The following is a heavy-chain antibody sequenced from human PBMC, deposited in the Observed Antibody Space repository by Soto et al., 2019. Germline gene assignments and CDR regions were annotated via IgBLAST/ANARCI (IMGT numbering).Heavy chain of an antibody. CDR1: GFRFSGYG. D-gene: IGHD1-7*01. J-gene: IGHJ4*02. Sequence: QVQLVQSGGGVVQPGRSLRLSCAASGFRFSGYGMHWLRQAPGKGLEWVAVISYDGSNRYYADSVKGRFTTSRDNNKNILYLEMSGLRPEDTAMYFCAKDTREDWNFVVYYFDEWGQGSLVTVSA. CDR2: ISYDGSNR. CDR3: AKDTREDWNFVVYYFDE. V-gene: IGHV3-30*18.